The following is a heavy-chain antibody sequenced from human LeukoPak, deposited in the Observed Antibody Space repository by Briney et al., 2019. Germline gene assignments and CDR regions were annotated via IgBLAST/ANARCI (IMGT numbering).Heavy chain of an antibody. CDR3: ARGPEALVVVPAAILFDY. D-gene: IGHD2-2*01. J-gene: IGHJ4*02. CDR2: IYHSGST. Sequence: SETLSLTCTVSGGSISSGGYYWSWIRQPPGKGLEWIGYIYHSGSTYYNPSLKSRVTISVDRSKNQFSLKLSSVTAADTAVYYCARGPEALVVVPAAILFDYWGQGTLVTVSS. V-gene: IGHV4-30-2*01. CDR1: GGSISSGGYY.